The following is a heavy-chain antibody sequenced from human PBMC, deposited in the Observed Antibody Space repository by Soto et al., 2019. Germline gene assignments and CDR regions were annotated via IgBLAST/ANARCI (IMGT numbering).Heavy chain of an antibody. J-gene: IGHJ4*02. CDR1: VFTFIDHF. CDR3: ARLMGTSFDL. CDR2: ARNKVNGYTT. D-gene: IGHD2-8*01. Sequence: GWSLRLSCVSSVFTFIDHFMDWLRQAPGKGLEWVGRARNKVNGYTTSHAASVRGRFTISRDDSKNSLYLQMTSLKTEDTAVYFCARLMGTSFDLWGQGTLVTVSS. V-gene: IGHV3-72*01.